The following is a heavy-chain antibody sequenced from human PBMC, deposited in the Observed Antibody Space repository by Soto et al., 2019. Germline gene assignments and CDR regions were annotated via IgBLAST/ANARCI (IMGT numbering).Heavy chain of an antibody. CDR2: IIPIFGTA. Sequence: QVQLVQSGAEVKKPGSSVKVSCKASGGTFSSYAISWVRQAPGQGLEWMGGIIPIFGTANYAQKFQGRVTVTADESTSKAYMELSSLRAEDTAVYYCARDYYDSSGYFDPEYFQHWGQGTLVTVSS. D-gene: IGHD3-22*01. V-gene: IGHV1-69*01. CDR1: GGTFSSYA. J-gene: IGHJ1*01. CDR3: ARDYYDSSGYFDPEYFQH.